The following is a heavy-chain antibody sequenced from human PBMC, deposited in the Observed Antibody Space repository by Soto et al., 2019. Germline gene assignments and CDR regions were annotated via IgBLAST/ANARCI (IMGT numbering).Heavy chain of an antibody. CDR2: INHSGST. CDR1: GGSFSCYY. Sequence: SETLSLTCAVYGGSFSCYYWSWIRQPPGKGLEWIGEINHSGSTNYNPSLKSRVTISVDTSKNQFSLKVRSVTVADTAVYYCARDTAAAGTDGMDVWGQGTTVTVSS. CDR3: ARDTAAAGTDGMDV. V-gene: IGHV4-34*01. D-gene: IGHD6-13*01. J-gene: IGHJ6*02.